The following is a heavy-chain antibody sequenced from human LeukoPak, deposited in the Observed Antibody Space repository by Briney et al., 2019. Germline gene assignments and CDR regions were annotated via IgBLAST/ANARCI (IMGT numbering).Heavy chain of an antibody. J-gene: IGHJ2*01. V-gene: IGHV4-4*07. CDR1: GGSISSYH. CDR3: TGDFHSAWLVNSGWYFDL. CDR2: IFTSGS. D-gene: IGHD3-22*01. Sequence: SETLSLTYTVSGGSISSYHWSWIRQPAGKGLEWIGRIFTSGSNYSPSLKSRVTMSVDTSKNQFYLKLSSVSAADTAGYYCTGDFHSAWLVNSGWYFDLWGRGTLVTVSS.